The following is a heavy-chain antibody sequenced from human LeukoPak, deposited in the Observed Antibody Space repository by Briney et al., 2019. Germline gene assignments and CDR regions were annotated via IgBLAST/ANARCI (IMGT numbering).Heavy chain of an antibody. Sequence: ASVKVSCKASGYTFTSYYMHWVRQAPGQGLEWMGIINPSGGSTSYAQKFQGRVTMTRDTSTSTVYMELSSLRSEDTAVYYCARDLHSSGWYGRPYYFDYWGQGTLVTVSS. CDR3: ARDLHSSGWYGRPYYFDY. D-gene: IGHD6-19*01. CDR2: INPSGGST. V-gene: IGHV1-46*01. J-gene: IGHJ4*02. CDR1: GYTFTSYY.